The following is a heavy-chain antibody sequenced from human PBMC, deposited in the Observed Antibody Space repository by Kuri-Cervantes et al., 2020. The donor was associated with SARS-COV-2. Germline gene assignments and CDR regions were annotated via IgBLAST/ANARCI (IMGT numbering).Heavy chain of an antibody. CDR2: ISAYNGNT. V-gene: IGHV1-18*04. CDR1: GYTFTSYG. CDR3: AGVRKKTGTTPDY. Sequence: ASVKVSCKASGYTFTSYGITWVRQAPGQGLEWMGWISAYNGNTTYAQKLQGRVTMTTDTSTSTAYMELRSLRSDDTAVYYCAGVRKKTGTTPDYWGQGTLVTVSS. D-gene: IGHD1-7*01. J-gene: IGHJ4*02.